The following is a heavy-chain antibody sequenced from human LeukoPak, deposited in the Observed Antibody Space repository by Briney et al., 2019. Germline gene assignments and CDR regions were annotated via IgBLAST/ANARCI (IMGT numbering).Heavy chain of an antibody. J-gene: IGHJ5*02. Sequence: SETLPLTCTVSAGSISSSSYYWGWIRQPPGKGLEWIGSIYYSGSTYYNPSLKSRVTISVDTSKNQFSLKLNSVTAADTAVYYCARSRLQLPNWFDPWGQGTLVSVSS. CDR3: ARSRLQLPNWFDP. CDR1: AGSISSSSYY. V-gene: IGHV4-39*01. D-gene: IGHD2-2*01. CDR2: IYYSGST.